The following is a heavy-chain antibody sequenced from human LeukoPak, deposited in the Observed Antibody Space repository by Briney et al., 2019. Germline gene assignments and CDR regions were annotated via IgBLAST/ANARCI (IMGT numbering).Heavy chain of an antibody. V-gene: IGHV6-1*01. CDR2: TYYRSKWYN. J-gene: IGHJ4*02. D-gene: IGHD2-15*01. CDR1: GDSVSSKSXA. Sequence: SQTXXLTCSISGDSVSSKSXAXNWIRQSPXXXXXXLGRTYYRSKWYNDXVXXXXXXISINPDTSKNQFSLQLNSXTPEDTGVYYCARLVGGSPDYWGQGTLVTVSS. CDR3: ARLVGGSPDY.